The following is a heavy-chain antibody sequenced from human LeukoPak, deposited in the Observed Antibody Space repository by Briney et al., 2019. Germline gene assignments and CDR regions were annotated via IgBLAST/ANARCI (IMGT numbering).Heavy chain of an antibody. Sequence: SETLSLTCSVSGDSISTNEWWSWVRQPPGKGLEWIGEVFHSGSTNYNPSLKSRVTISIDKSKNQFSLEVTSVTAADTAIYYCARDLAVAGTNYFDFWGQGVLVTVSS. CDR2: VFHSGST. V-gene: IGHV4-4*02. CDR3: ARDLAVAGTNYFDF. CDR1: GDSISTNEW. D-gene: IGHD6-19*01. J-gene: IGHJ4*02.